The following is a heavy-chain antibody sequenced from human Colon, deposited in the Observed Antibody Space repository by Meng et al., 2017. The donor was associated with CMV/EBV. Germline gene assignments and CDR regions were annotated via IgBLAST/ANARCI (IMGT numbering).Heavy chain of an antibody. D-gene: IGHD3-22*01. CDR3: ARTRDYYNSPLDY. Sequence: SVGSVSGNGNYWTWIRQLPGRGMEWIGYIYYSVSTDYNPSLKSRVTISVDTSKNQFSLKLTSVTAADTAVYYCARTRDYYNSPLDYWGQGTLVTVSS. J-gene: IGHJ4*02. CDR2: IYYSVST. CDR1: VGSVSGNGNY. V-gene: IGHV4-31*02.